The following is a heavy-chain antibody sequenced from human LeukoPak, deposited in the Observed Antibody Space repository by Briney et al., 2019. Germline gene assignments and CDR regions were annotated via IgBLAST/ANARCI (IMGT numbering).Heavy chain of an antibody. Sequence: SETLSLTCTVSGGSISTYYWSWIRQPPGKGLEWIGYIYYSGSTNYNPSLKSRVTISVDTSKNQFSLKLSSVTAADTAVYYCARGGGMGYYYYYMDVWGKGTTVTVSS. CDR2: IYYSGST. V-gene: IGHV4-59*01. CDR1: GGSISTYY. CDR3: ARGGGMGYYYYYMDV. D-gene: IGHD1-26*01. J-gene: IGHJ6*03.